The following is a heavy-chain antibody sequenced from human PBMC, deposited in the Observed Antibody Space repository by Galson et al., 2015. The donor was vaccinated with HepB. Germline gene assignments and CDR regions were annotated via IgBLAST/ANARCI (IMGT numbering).Heavy chain of an antibody. D-gene: IGHD2-21*02. V-gene: IGHV3-64D*08. CDR1: GFAFSSYP. CDR2: INNNGITT. J-gene: IGHJ4*02. Sequence: SLRLSCAASGFAFSSYPMNWVRQAPGKGLEHISTINNNGITTYYADSVKGRFTISRDNSKNTLYLQMSSLRPEDTAIYYCMSSIVVLTTAGGYWGQGTLVTVSS. CDR3: MSSIVVLTTAGGY.